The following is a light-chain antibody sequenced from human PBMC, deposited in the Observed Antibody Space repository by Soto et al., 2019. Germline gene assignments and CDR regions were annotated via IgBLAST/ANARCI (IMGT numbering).Light chain of an antibody. Sequence: DIVMTQSPDSLAVSLGERATINCKSSQSVLYSSNNKNYLAWYQQKPGQPPKLLIYLASTRESGVPDRFSDSGSGTDFTLTISRLQAEDVEVYYCQQYYLPWTFGQGTKVEIK. CDR2: LAS. CDR1: QSVLYSSNNKNY. CDR3: QQYYLPWT. V-gene: IGKV4-1*01. J-gene: IGKJ1*01.